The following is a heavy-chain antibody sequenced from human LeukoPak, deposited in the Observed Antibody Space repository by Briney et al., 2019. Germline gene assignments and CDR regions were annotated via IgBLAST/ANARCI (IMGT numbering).Heavy chain of an antibody. CDR3: ARRVVRGPIDY. V-gene: IGHV3-48*01. D-gene: IGHD3-10*01. Sequence: PGGSLRLSCAASGFTFSSYSMNWVRQAPGKGLEGVSYISSSSSTIYYADSVKGRFTISRDNAKNSLYLQMNSLRAEDTAVYYCARRVVRGPIDYWGQGTLVTVSS. J-gene: IGHJ4*02. CDR1: GFTFSSYS. CDR2: ISSSSSTI.